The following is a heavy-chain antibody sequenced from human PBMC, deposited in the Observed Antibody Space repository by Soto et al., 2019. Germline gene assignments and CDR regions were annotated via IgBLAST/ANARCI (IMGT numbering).Heavy chain of an antibody. J-gene: IGHJ5*02. CDR2: IYPGDSDT. D-gene: IGHD3-3*01. CDR1: GYSFTSYW. V-gene: IGHV5-51*01. Sequence: GESVKVSWKGSGYSFTSYWVGWVRQMPGKGLEWMGIIYPGDSDTRYSPSFQGQVTISADKSISTAYLQWSSLKASDTAMYYCARALGPYDFWSGYYIVGGWFDPWGQGTLVTVSS. CDR3: ARALGPYDFWSGYYIVGGWFDP.